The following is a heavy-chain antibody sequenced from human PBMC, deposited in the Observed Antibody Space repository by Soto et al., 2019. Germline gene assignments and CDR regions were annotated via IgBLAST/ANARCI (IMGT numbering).Heavy chain of an antibody. Sequence: GASVKVSCKASGGTFSNYAISWVRRAPGQGLEWMGGIIPIFGTANYAQKFQGRVMITADESTSTAYLDLSSLRSEDTAVYYCARPVEMATISRSYLFYWGQGTLVTVSS. CDR2: IIPIFGTA. J-gene: IGHJ4*02. CDR3: ARPVEMATISRSYLFY. CDR1: GGTFSNYA. D-gene: IGHD5-12*01. V-gene: IGHV1-69*13.